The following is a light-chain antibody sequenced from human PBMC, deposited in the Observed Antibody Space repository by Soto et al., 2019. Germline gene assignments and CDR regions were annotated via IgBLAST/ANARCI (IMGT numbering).Light chain of an antibody. CDR1: SSDVGGYNY. J-gene: IGLJ2*01. V-gene: IGLV2-8*01. CDR3: SSYAGSSTLV. CDR2: EVN. Sequence: QSAPTQPPSASGSPGQSATISCTGTSSDVGGYNYVSWYQQYPGKAPKLMIYEVNKRPSGVPDRFSGSKSGNTASLTVSGLQAEDEADYYCSSYAGSSTLVFGGGTKLTVL.